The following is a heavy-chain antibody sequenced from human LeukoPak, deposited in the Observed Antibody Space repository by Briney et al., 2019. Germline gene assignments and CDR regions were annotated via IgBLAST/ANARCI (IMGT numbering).Heavy chain of an antibody. CDR3: AIYFVDGGGRGT. J-gene: IGHJ4*02. Sequence: PSETLSLTCTVSGAPISSGGYHWSWIRQHPGKGLEWIGNDGSTSYNPSLKSRLTISVDTSKNQFSLKLSSVTAADTAIYYCAIYFVDGGGRGTWGQGTLVTVSS. D-gene: IGHD2/OR15-2a*01. V-gene: IGHV4-31*03. CDR1: GAPISSGGYH. CDR2: DGST.